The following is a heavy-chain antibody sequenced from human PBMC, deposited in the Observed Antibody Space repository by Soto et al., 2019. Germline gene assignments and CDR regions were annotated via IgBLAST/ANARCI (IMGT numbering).Heavy chain of an antibody. D-gene: IGHD1-26*01. CDR2: ISGSGDST. J-gene: IGHJ6*02. CDR1: GLTFSSCA. Sequence: EVQLLESGGGLVQPGGSLRLSCAATGLTFSSCAMSWVRQAPGKGLEWVSGISGSGDSTFYADSVKGRFTISRDNSKNTLYLQRNRLRAEDAAVDYCAELLRPGYCCGMDVWGQGTEVTVS. V-gene: IGHV3-23*01. CDR3: AELLRPGYCCGMDV.